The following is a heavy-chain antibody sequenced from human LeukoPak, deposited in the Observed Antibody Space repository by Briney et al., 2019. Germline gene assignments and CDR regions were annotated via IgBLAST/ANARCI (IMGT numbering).Heavy chain of an antibody. CDR1: GYTFTSYA. Sequence: ASVKVSCKASGYTFTSYAMHWVRQAPGQRLEWMGWINAGNGNTKYSQKFQGRVTMTEDTSTDTAYTELSSLRSEDTAVYYCATDGPLHYCSSTSCYFYWGQGTLVTVSS. D-gene: IGHD2-2*01. J-gene: IGHJ4*02. CDR3: ATDGPLHYCSSTSCYFY. CDR2: INAGNGNT. V-gene: IGHV1-3*01.